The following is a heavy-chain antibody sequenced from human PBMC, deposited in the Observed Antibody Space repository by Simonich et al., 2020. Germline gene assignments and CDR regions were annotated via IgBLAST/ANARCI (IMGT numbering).Heavy chain of an antibody. V-gene: IGHV3-23*01. CDR1: GFTFSSYA. CDR3: ATYYFDY. CDR2: ISGSGGST. Sequence: EVQLLESGGGLVQPGGSLRRSCAASGFTFSSYAMSWVRQAPGQGVALVSAISGSGGSTYYADSVKGRFTLSRDNSKNTLYLQMNSLRAEDTAVYYCATYYFDYWGQGTLVTVSS. J-gene: IGHJ4*02.